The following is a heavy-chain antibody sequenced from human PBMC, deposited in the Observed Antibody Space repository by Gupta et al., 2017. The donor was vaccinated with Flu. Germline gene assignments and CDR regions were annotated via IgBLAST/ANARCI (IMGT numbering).Heavy chain of an antibody. Sequence: FTRFNLRWVRQAPGQGPEWVGWINAADGSTKYSEKFQDRVTITIDTPASTSYMELSSLRSEDTAVYYCVRLGGLDSSGFYYYYMDVWGTGTTVTVS. CDR3: VRLGGLDSSGFYYYYMDV. CDR1: FTRFN. CDR2: INAADGST. J-gene: IGHJ6*03. V-gene: IGHV1-3*01. D-gene: IGHD3-16*01.